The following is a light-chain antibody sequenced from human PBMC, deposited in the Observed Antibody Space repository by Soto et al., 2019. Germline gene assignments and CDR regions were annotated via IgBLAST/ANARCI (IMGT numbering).Light chain of an antibody. CDR3: CSRL. V-gene: IGLV2-14*01. CDR2: EVA. CDR1: SSDVGGHNY. Sequence: QSVLTQPASVSGSPGQSITISCTGTSSDVGGHNYVSWYQQHPGKAPKLMIYEVAKRPSGVSARFSGSQSGDTASLTISGLQAADEAYYYCCSRLFGGGTKLTVL. J-gene: IGLJ2*01.